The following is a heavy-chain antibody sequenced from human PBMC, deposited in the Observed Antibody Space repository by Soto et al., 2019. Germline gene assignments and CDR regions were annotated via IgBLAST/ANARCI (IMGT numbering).Heavy chain of an antibody. J-gene: IGHJ6*03. D-gene: IGHD5-12*01. CDR1: GGSISSGGYY. CDR3: ARRDSGYADYMDV. CDR2: IYYSGNT. V-gene: IGHV4-31*03. Sequence: QVQLQESGPGLVKPSQTLSLTCTVSGGSISSGGYYWSWIRQHPGKGLEWIGYIYYSGNTYYNPSLKSRVTISVDTSKNQFSLKLSSVTAADTAVYYCARRDSGYADYMDVWGKGTTVTVSS.